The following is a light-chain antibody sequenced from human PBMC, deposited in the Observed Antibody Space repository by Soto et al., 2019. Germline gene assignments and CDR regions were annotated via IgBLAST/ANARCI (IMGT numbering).Light chain of an antibody. V-gene: IGLV2-14*03. CDR2: DVS. CDR1: SSDVGAYTF. Sequence: QSALTQPASVSGSPGQSITISCTGTSSDVGAYTFVPWYQQHPDKVPKLMIFDVSRRPSGVSDRFSGSKSGNTASLTISGLQPEDEADYYCSSYTSSSTHVFGSGTKVTVL. J-gene: IGLJ1*01. CDR3: SSYTSSSTHV.